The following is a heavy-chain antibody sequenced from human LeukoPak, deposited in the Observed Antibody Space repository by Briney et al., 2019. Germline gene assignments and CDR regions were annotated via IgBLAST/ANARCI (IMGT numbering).Heavy chain of an antibody. Sequence: SVKVSCKASGGTFSSYAISWVRQAPGQGLEWMGRIIPIFGTANYAQKFQGRVTITTDESTSTAYMELSSLRSEDTAVYYCARDSSISSGYYVDAFDIWGQGTMVTVSS. CDR2: IIPIFGTA. D-gene: IGHD3-22*01. CDR3: ARDSSISSGYYVDAFDI. J-gene: IGHJ3*02. CDR1: GGTFSSYA. V-gene: IGHV1-69*05.